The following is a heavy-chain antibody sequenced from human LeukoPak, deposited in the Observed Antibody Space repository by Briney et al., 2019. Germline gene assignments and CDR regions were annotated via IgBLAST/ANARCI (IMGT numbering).Heavy chain of an antibody. Sequence: GGSLRLSCAASGFTFSYHWMSWARQAPGKGLEWVANIKQDGSEKYYVGSVKGRFTISRDNAKNSLFLQMNSLRAEDTAVYYCVKFYGSEPDGVDIWGQGTMVTVSS. CDR3: VKFYGSEPDGVDI. J-gene: IGHJ3*02. CDR1: GFTFSYHW. D-gene: IGHD3-10*01. V-gene: IGHV3-7*02. CDR2: IKQDGSEK.